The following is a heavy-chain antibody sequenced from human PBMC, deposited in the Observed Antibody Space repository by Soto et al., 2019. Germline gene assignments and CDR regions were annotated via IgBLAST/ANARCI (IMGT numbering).Heavy chain of an antibody. Sequence: SETLSLTCTVSGGSISSGYYYWSWIRQHPGKGLEWIGYIFYSGSTYYNPTLKSRLNISVDTSKNQCSLNLSSVTAADTAVYYCARNKDYNNYRSAFDIWGQGTMVTVSS. V-gene: IGHV4-31*03. CDR2: IFYSGST. D-gene: IGHD4-4*01. CDR3: ARNKDYNNYRSAFDI. CDR1: GGSISSGYYY. J-gene: IGHJ3*02.